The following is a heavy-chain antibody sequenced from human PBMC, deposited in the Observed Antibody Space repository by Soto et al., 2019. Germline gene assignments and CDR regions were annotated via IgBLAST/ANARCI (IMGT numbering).Heavy chain of an antibody. CDR3: FLEWLSYYYYGMDV. J-gene: IGHJ6*02. Sequence: SETLSLTCTVSGGSISSSSYYWGWIRQPPGKGLEWIGSIYYSGSTYYNPSLKSRVTISVDTSKNQFSLKLSSVTAADTAVYYCFLEWLSYYYYGMDVWGQGTTVTVSS. D-gene: IGHD3-3*01. CDR2: IYYSGST. V-gene: IGHV4-39*01. CDR1: GGSISSSSYY.